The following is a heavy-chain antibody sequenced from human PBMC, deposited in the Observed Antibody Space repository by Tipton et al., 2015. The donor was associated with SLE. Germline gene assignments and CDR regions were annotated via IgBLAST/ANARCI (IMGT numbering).Heavy chain of an antibody. V-gene: IGHV3-30-3*01. D-gene: IGHD6-19*01. Sequence: SLRLSCAASGFTFSSYAMHWVRQAPGKGLEWVAVISYDGSNKYYADSVKGRFTISRDNSKNTLYLQMNSLRAEDTAVYYCARLGVAVAGFDYWGQGTLVTVSS. CDR3: ARLGVAVAGFDY. J-gene: IGHJ4*02. CDR2: ISYDGSNK. CDR1: GFTFSSYA.